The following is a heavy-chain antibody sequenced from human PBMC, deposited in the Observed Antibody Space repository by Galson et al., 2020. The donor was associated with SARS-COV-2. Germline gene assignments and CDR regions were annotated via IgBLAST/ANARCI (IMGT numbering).Heavy chain of an antibody. CDR3: ARNSVPLRYMDV. Sequence: SETLSLTCAVSGGSISSSNWWIWVRQPPGKGLEWIGQIYHGGSTNYNPSLKSRVTISVDKSKNQFSLKLSSVTAADTAVYYCARNSVPLRYMDVWGKGTTVTVSS. CDR2: IYHGGST. CDR1: GGSISSSNW. J-gene: IGHJ6*03. V-gene: IGHV4-4*02. D-gene: IGHD2-2*01.